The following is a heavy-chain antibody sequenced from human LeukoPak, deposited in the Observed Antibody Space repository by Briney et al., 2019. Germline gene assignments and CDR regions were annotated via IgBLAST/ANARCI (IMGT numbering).Heavy chain of an antibody. J-gene: IGHJ6*03. CDR3: ARDMREGRGYSYYYYYMDV. D-gene: IGHD5-12*01. Sequence: ASVKVSCKASGYTFTGYYMHWVRQAPGQGLEWMGWINPNSGGTNYAQKFQGWVTMTRDTSISTAYMELSRLRSDDTAVYYCARDMREGRGYSYYYYYMDVWGKGTTVTVS. V-gene: IGHV1-2*04. CDR2: INPNSGGT. CDR1: GYTFTGYY.